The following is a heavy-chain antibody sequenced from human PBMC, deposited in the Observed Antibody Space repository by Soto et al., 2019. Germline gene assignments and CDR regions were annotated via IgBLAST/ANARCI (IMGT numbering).Heavy chain of an antibody. V-gene: IGHV3-33*01. CDR2: IWYDGSNK. Sequence: GGSLRLSCAASGFTFSRDGMRWVRQAPCNVLEWVACIWYDGSNKYYADSVKGRFTISRDNSKNTLYLQMNSLRAEDTAVYYCARDLHHYYDSSGYYHLFDYWRKGTLVPVSP. CDR1: GFTFSRDG. J-gene: IGHJ4*02. D-gene: IGHD3-22*01. CDR3: ARDLHHYYDSSGYYHLFDY.